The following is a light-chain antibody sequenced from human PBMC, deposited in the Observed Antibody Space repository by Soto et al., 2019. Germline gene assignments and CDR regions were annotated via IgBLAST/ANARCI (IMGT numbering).Light chain of an antibody. J-gene: IGKJ1*01. CDR1: QSVNRNF. V-gene: IGKV3-20*01. CDR2: GAS. Sequence: EIVLTQSPGTLSLSPGERATLSCRASQSVNRNFLAWFQHKPGQAPRLLIYGASSRATGIPDRFSGSGSGTVFTLTISRLEPEDFAVYFCQQYDSTPWTFGQGTKVEIK. CDR3: QQYDSTPWT.